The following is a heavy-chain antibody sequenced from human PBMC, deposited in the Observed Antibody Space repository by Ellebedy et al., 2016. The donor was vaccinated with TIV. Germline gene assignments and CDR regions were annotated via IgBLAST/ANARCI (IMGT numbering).Heavy chain of an antibody. D-gene: IGHD2-21*02. CDR2: VFYNGGDK. CDR1: GFTFSNYA. Sequence: GGSLRLSCAASGFTFSNYAMHWVRQAPGKGLEWVAVVFYNGGDKYYADSVKGRFTISRDNSKNTLYLQMNSLRAEDTALYYCATDITYCGGDCSYWGQGTLVTASS. CDR3: ATDITYCGGDCSY. V-gene: IGHV3-30*04. J-gene: IGHJ4*02.